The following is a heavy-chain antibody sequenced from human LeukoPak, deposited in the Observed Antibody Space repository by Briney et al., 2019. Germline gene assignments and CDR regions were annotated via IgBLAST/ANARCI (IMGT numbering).Heavy chain of an antibody. D-gene: IGHD6-13*01. CDR2: IFYSGST. Sequence: SESLSLTCTVSGGSISSYYWSWIRQPPGKGLGWIGYIFYSGSTNYNPSLKSRVTISVDTSKNQFSLKLSSVTAADTAVYYCARVQYSSSSDAFDIWGQGTMVTVSS. J-gene: IGHJ3*02. CDR3: ARVQYSSSSDAFDI. CDR1: GGSISSYY. V-gene: IGHV4-59*01.